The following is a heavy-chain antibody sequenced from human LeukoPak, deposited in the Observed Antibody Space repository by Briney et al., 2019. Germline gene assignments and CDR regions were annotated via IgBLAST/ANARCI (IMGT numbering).Heavy chain of an antibody. CDR3: ARDFTPNGGPKNNFDY. J-gene: IGHJ4*02. D-gene: IGHD7-27*01. Sequence: GRSLRLSCAASGFTFSSYGMHWVRQAPGKGLEWVAVIWYDGSNKYYADSVKGRFTISRDNSKNTLYLQMNSLRAEDTAVYYCARDFTPNGGPKNNFDYGGQETRAPVP. CDR1: GFTFSSYG. CDR2: IWYDGSNK. V-gene: IGHV3-33*01.